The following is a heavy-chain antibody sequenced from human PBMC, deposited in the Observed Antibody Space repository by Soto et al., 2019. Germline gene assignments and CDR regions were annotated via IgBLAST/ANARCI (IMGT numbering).Heavy chain of an antibody. CDR2: INYSGST. J-gene: IGHJ6*04. V-gene: IGHV4-59*08. CDR3: ARVDGDYSKQDV. Sequence: SETLSLTCTVSGGSISSYYWSWIRQPPGKGLEYIGYINYSGSTNYNPSLKSRVTISVDTSKNQFSLKLSSVTAADTAVYYCARVDGDYSKQDVWGKGTTVTVSS. D-gene: IGHD4-4*01. CDR1: GGSISSYY.